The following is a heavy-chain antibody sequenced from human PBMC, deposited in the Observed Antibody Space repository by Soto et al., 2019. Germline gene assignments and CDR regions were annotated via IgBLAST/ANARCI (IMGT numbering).Heavy chain of an antibody. CDR1: GFTFSSYA. V-gene: IGHV3-23*01. Sequence: GGSLRLSCAASGFTFSSYAMSWVRQAPGKGLEWVSAINGNGGSTYYADSVKGRFTISRDNSKNTLYLQMNSLRAEDTAVYYCAKDSPVYDILTGLNWLDPWGQGTQVTVSS. D-gene: IGHD3-9*01. CDR2: INGNGGST. CDR3: AKDSPVYDILTGLNWLDP. J-gene: IGHJ5*02.